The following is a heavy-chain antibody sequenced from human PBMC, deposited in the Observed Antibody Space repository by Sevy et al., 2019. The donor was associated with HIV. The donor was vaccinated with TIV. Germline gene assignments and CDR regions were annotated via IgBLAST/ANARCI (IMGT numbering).Heavy chain of an antibody. D-gene: IGHD2-2*01. CDR1: GFTFSSYA. CDR3: AKLRGGYCDTTSCYSGDY. V-gene: IGHV3-23*01. Sequence: GGSLRLSCAASGFTFSSYAMSWVRQAPGKGLEWVSAISGSGGSTYYADSVKGRFTISRDNSKNTVYLQMNSLRVEDTAIYYCAKLRGGYCDTTSCYSGDYWGQGTLVTVSS. J-gene: IGHJ4*02. CDR2: ISGSGGST.